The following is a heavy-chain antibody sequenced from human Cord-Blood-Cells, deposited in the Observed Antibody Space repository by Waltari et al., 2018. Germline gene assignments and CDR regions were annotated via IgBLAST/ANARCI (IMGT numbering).Heavy chain of an antibody. J-gene: IGHJ3*02. Sequence: QVQLVQSGAEVKKPGASVKVSCKASGYTFTSYYMHWVRQAPGQGLEWMGIINPRGGSTSYAQRFQGRVTMTRDTSTSTVYMELSSLRSEDTAVYYCARPYNWNFAFDIWGQGTMVTVSS. CDR2: INPRGGST. CDR1: GYTFTSYY. CDR3: ARPYNWNFAFDI. D-gene: IGHD1-7*01. V-gene: IGHV1-46*01.